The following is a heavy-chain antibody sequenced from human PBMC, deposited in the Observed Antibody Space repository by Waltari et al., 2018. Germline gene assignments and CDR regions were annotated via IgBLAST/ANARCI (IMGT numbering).Heavy chain of an antibody. V-gene: IGHV3-23*03. J-gene: IGHJ1*01. CDR3: AKDSLFLSGSYFRH. D-gene: IGHD1-26*01. Sequence: EVQLLASGGGFVQPGGSLRLSCAASGFAFSSNAMSWVRLAPGKGVEWVSVIYAGGNTYYADSVKGRFNISRDNSKNTVYLQMNGLRGEDTGLDYCAKDSLFLSGSYFRHWGLGTLDTVSS. CDR2: IYAGGNT. CDR1: GFAFSSNA.